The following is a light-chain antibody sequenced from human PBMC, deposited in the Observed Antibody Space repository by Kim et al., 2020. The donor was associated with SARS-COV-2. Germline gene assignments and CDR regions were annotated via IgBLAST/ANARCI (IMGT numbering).Light chain of an antibody. Sequence: ASIGDRVTIPCRASRNIATWVAWYQQKPGEAPRLLIYKASNLKSGVPSRFSGSGSGTEFTLTTDSLQADDLATYYCQQYKSYPWTFGQGTKVDIK. CDR2: KAS. CDR3: QQYKSYPWT. V-gene: IGKV1-5*03. J-gene: IGKJ1*01. CDR1: RNIATW.